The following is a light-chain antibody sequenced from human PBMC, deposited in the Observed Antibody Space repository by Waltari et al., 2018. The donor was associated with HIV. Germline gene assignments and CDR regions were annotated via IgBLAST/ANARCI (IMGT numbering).Light chain of an antibody. CDR3: CSYAGSPWM. Sequence: QSVLTQPRSLSGPPRPSVTISCTGTNADVGAYNYVSWYQQHPGKAPKLIIYDVTKRPSGVPDRFSGSKSGNTASLTISVLQAEDEADYYCCSYAGSPWMFGGGTRLTVL. J-gene: IGLJ3*02. V-gene: IGLV2-11*01. CDR1: NADVGAYNY. CDR2: DVT.